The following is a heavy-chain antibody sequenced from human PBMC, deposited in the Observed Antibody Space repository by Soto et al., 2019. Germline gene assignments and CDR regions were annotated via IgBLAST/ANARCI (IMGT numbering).Heavy chain of an antibody. CDR2: VNPNSGGT. D-gene: IGHD4-17*01. CDR3: ARDHTTVVTGFNY. V-gene: IGHV1-2*02. J-gene: IGHJ4*02. CDR1: GYTFTGYY. Sequence: ASVKVSCKASGYTFTGYYMHWVRQAPGQGLEWMGWVNPNSGGTNYAQKFQGRVTMTRDTSISTAYMELSRLRSDDTAVYYCARDHTTVVTGFNYWGQGTLVTVYS.